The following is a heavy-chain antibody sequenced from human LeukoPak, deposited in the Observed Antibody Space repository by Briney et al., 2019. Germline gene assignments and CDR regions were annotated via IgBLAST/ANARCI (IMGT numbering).Heavy chain of an antibody. CDR1: GFTFSSYG. J-gene: IGHJ4*02. D-gene: IGHD1-26*01. CDR3: AKDLLRFQSRGSAFDY. Sequence: QPGGSLRLSRAASGFTFSSYGMHWVRQAPGKGLEWVAVISYDGSNKYYADSVKGRFTISRDNSKNTLYLQMNSLRAEDKAGDYCAKDLLRFQSRGSAFDYWGQGTLVTVSS. V-gene: IGHV3-30*18. CDR2: ISYDGSNK.